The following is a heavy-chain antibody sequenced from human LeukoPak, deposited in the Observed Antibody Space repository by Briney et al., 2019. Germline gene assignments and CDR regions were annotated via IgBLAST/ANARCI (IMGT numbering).Heavy chain of an antibody. J-gene: IGHJ5*02. Sequence: PSETLSLTCAVYGGSFSGYYWSWIRQPAGKGLEWIGRIYTSGSTNYNPSLKSRVTMSVDTSKNQFSLKLSSVTAADTAVYYCARHSRFGQWLVRVVGWFDPWGQGTLVTVSS. CDR2: IYTSGST. D-gene: IGHD6-19*01. CDR1: GGSFSGYY. V-gene: IGHV4-59*10. CDR3: ARHSRFGQWLVRVVGWFDP.